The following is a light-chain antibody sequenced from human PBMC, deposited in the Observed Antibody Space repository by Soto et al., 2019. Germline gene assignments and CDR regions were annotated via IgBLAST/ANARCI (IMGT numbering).Light chain of an antibody. Sequence: HSVLTQPPSVSGAPGQRVTISCTGSSSNIGSGYDVHWYHQLPGTAHKLLIYTNTNRPSGVPDRVSGSKSGTSASLAITGLQAEDEADYYCQSYDSSLSTYVFGPGTKVTV. J-gene: IGLJ1*01. CDR2: TNT. V-gene: IGLV1-40*01. CDR3: QSYDSSLSTYV. CDR1: SSNIGSGYD.